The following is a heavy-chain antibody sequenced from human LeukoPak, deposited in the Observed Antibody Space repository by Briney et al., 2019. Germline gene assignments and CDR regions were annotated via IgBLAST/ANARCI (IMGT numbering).Heavy chain of an antibody. Sequence: PGGSLRLSCAASGFTFSSYSMNWVRQAPGKGLEWVSSISSSSSYIYYADSVKGRFTISRDNAKNSLYLQMNSLRAEDTAVYYCARPRLTNNNAFDIWGQGTMVTVSS. J-gene: IGHJ3*02. V-gene: IGHV3-21*01. CDR1: GFTFSSYS. D-gene: IGHD2-8*01. CDR2: ISSSSSYI. CDR3: ARPRLTNNNAFDI.